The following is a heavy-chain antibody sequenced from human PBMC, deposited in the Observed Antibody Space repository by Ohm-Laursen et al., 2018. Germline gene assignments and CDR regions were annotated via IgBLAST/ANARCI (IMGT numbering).Heavy chain of an antibody. D-gene: IGHD1-1*01. CDR2: IIPIFGTA. CDR3: ARERVTGTTKRDAFDI. CDR1: GGTFSRYA. Sequence: SSVKVSCKASGGTFSRYAISWVRQAPGQGLEWMGGIIPIFGTANYAQKFQGRVTITADESTSTAYMALSSLRSEDMAVYYCARERVTGTTKRDAFDIWGQGTMVTVSS. J-gene: IGHJ3*02. V-gene: IGHV1-69*01.